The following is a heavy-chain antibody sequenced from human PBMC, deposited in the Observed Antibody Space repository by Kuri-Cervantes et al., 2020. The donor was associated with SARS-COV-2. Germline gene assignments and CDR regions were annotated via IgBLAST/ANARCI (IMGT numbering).Heavy chain of an antibody. V-gene: IGHV4-39*01. Sequence: GSLRPSCTVPGGSISSSSYYWGWIRQPPGKGLEWIGSIYYSGSTYYNPSLKSRVTISVDTSKNQFSLKLSSVTAADTAVYYCARRRVHRITLTYYFDYWGQGTLVTVSS. CDR3: ARRRVHRITLTYYFDY. CDR2: IYYSGST. D-gene: IGHD1-1*01. CDR1: GGSISSSSYY. J-gene: IGHJ4*02.